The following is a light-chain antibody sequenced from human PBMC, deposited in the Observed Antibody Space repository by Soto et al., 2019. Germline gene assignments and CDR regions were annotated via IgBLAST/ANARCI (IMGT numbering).Light chain of an antibody. CDR3: QQYYDWPPKYT. J-gene: IGKJ2*01. Sequence: EIVMTQSPATLSVSPGERVTLPCRASQSVSTHLAWYQQRPGQAPRLLIYGASTRATGVPGRFSGSGSGTELTLTISSLQSEDFALYFCQQYYDWPPKYTFGQGTKLEIK. CDR2: GAS. V-gene: IGKV3-15*01. CDR1: QSVSTH.